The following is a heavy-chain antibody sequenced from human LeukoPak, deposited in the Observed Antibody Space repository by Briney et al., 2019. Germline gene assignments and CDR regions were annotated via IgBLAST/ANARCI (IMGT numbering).Heavy chain of an antibody. CDR3: AKAFYDFWSGGRYGMDV. CDR1: GFTFSSYG. Sequence: PGGSLRLSRAASGFTFSSYGMHWVRQAPGKGLEWVAVISYDGSNKYYADSVKGRFTISRDNSKNTLYLQMNSLRAEDTAVYYCAKAFYDFWSGGRYGMDVWGQGTTVTVSS. CDR2: ISYDGSNK. V-gene: IGHV3-30*18. D-gene: IGHD3-3*01. J-gene: IGHJ6*02.